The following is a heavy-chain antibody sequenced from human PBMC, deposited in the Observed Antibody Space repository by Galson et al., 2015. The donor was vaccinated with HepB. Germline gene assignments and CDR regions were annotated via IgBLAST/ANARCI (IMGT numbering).Heavy chain of an antibody. Sequence: TLSLTCAVYGGSFSGYYWSWIRQPPGKGLEWIGEINHSGSTNYNPSLKSRVTISVDTSKNQFSLKLSSVTAADTAVYYCARGVRYFDWSTGGMDVWGQGTAVTASS. CDR3: ARGVRYFDWSTGGMDV. CDR1: GGSFSGYY. V-gene: IGHV4-34*01. J-gene: IGHJ6*02. D-gene: IGHD3-9*01. CDR2: INHSGST.